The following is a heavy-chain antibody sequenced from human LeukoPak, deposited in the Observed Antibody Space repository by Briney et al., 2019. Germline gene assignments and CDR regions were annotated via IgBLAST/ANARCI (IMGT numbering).Heavy chain of an antibody. Sequence: GGSLRLSCAASGFTFSTYAMSWVRQAPGKGLEWVASISGSSDYIDYADSLQGRFTISRDNAKNSLYLQLNSLRVDDMAIYYCARDSRLEYSGSYHFDFWGQGTLVTVSS. V-gene: IGHV3-21*01. D-gene: IGHD1-26*01. CDR1: GFTFSTYA. J-gene: IGHJ4*02. CDR2: ISGSSDYI. CDR3: ARDSRLEYSGSYHFDF.